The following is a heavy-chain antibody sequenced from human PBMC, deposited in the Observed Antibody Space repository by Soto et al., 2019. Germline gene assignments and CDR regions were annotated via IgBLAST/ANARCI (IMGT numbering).Heavy chain of an antibody. D-gene: IGHD3-10*01. CDR3: ARHRSLGNYVDY. Sequence: PSETLSLTCTVSGGSISSYYWSWIRQPPGKGLEWIGYIYYSGSTNYNPSLKSRVTISVDTSKNQFSLKLSSVTAADTAVYYCARHRSLGNYVDYWGQGTLVTVSS. J-gene: IGHJ4*02. CDR2: IYYSGST. CDR1: GGSISSYY. V-gene: IGHV4-59*08.